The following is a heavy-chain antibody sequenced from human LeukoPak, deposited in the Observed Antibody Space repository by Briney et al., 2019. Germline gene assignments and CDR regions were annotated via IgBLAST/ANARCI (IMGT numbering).Heavy chain of an antibody. D-gene: IGHD3-16*01. J-gene: IGHJ5*02. V-gene: IGHV1-8*01. CDR1: GYTFTSYD. CDR3: VRAESGGGRNWFDP. Sequence: ASVKVSCKASGYTFTSYDINWVRRATGQGLEWMGWMNPNNGNTGYAQKFQGRVTMTRNTSIRTAYMELSSLISEDTAVYYCVRAESGGGRNWFDPWGQGTLVTVSS. CDR2: MNPNNGNT.